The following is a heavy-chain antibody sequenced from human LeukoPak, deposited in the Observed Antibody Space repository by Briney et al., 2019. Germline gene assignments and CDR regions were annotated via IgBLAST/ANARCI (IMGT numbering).Heavy chain of an antibody. V-gene: IGHV4-59*01. Sequence: KPSETLSLTCTVSGGSISSYYWSWIRQPPGKGLEWIGYIYYSGSTNYNPSLKSRVTISVDTSKNQLSLNLSSVTAADTAVYYCARTTYYYDSSGYYLYYFDYWGQGTLVTVSS. CDR1: GGSISSYY. D-gene: IGHD3-22*01. CDR3: ARTTYYYDSSGYYLYYFDY. J-gene: IGHJ4*02. CDR2: IYYSGST.